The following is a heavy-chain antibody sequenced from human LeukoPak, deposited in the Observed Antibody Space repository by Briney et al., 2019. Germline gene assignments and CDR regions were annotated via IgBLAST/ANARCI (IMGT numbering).Heavy chain of an antibody. CDR2: IIPIFGTA. CDR1: GGTFSSYA. J-gene: IGHJ4*02. V-gene: IGHV1-69*06. D-gene: IGHD2-2*01. CDR3: ARAGCSSTSCYVGEIDY. Sequence: ASVKVSCKASGGTFSSYAISWVRQAPGQGLEWWGGIIPIFGTANYAQKFQGRVTITADKSTSTAYMELSSLRSEDTAVYYCARAGCSSTSCYVGEIDYWGQGTLVTVSS.